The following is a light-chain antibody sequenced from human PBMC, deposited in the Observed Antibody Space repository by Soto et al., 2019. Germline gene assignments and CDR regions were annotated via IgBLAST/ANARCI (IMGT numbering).Light chain of an antibody. J-gene: IGLJ1*01. Sequence: QSVLTQPPSASGSPGQSVTISCTGTKNAIGVYDFVSCYQHQPGKDPRLIIYEVVQRPSGVPDRFSGSKSGNTASLTVSGLQAADEADYFCKSYAGSNTYVFGSGTKVTVL. CDR1: KNAIGVYDF. CDR2: EVV. V-gene: IGLV2-8*01. CDR3: KSYAGSNTYV.